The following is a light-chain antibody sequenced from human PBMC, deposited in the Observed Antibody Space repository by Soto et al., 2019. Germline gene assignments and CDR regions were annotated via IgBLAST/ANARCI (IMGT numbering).Light chain of an antibody. CDR2: SNN. V-gene: IGLV1-44*01. J-gene: IGLJ2*01. Sequence: QSVLTQPASVSGSPGQSITISCTGSSSNIGSNTVNWYQQLPGTAPKLLLHSNNQRPSGVPDRFFGSKSGTSASLAISGLQSEDEADYYCATWDDSLNGVVFGGGTKVTVL. CDR1: SSNIGSNT. CDR3: ATWDDSLNGVV.